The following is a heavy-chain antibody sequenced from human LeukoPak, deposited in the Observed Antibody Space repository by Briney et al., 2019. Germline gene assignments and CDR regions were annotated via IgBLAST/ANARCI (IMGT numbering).Heavy chain of an antibody. J-gene: IGHJ3*02. CDR3: ARDLNAFDM. Sequence: GGSLRLSCAASGFTLSSYWMSWVRQAPGKGLEWVANIKQDGSEKYYVDSVKGRFTISRDNAKNSLYLQMNSLRAEDTAVYYCARDLNAFDMWGQGTMVTVSS. V-gene: IGHV3-7*01. CDR2: IKQDGSEK. CDR1: GFTLSSYW.